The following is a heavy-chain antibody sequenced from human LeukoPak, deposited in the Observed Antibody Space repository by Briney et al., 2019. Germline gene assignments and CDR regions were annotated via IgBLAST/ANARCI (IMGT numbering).Heavy chain of an antibody. Sequence: ASVKVSCKASGYTFTGYYMHWVRQAPGQGLGGWGWFNPNSGGTNYAQKFQGRVTMTRDTSISTAYMELSRLRSDDTAVYYCARSPTSSYCTSTSCYLFSFDYWGQGTLVTVSS. V-gene: IGHV1-2*02. CDR3: ARSPTSSYCTSTSCYLFSFDY. CDR1: GYTFTGYY. J-gene: IGHJ4*02. CDR2: FNPNSGGT. D-gene: IGHD2-2*01.